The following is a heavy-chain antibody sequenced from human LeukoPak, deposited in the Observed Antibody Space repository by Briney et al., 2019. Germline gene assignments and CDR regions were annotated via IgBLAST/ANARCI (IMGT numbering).Heavy chain of an antibody. V-gene: IGHV1-2*02. Sequence: GASVKVSCKASGYTFTGYYMHWVRQAPGQGLEWMGWINPNSGGTNYAQKFQGRVTMTRDTSISTAYMELSRLRSDDTAVYYCARLYSGGWYAIGAFDIWGQGTMVTVSS. CDR3: ARLYSGGWYAIGAFDI. J-gene: IGHJ3*02. CDR1: GYTFTGYY. CDR2: INPNSGGT. D-gene: IGHD6-19*01.